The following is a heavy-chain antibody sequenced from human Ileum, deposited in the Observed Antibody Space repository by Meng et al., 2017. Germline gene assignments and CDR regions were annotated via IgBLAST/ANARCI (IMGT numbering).Heavy chain of an antibody. CDR3: TTDPPRYCSSSSCYLGY. D-gene: IGHD2-2*01. V-gene: IGHV3-15*01. J-gene: IGHJ4*02. Sequence: GESLKISCAASGFSLSNAWMSWVRQAPGKGLEWVGRIKSKIDGGTSFYAAPVKGRFTISRDDSENTMFLQMNSLKTEDTAVYYCTTDPPRYCSSSSCYLGYWGQGTLVTVSS. CDR2: IKSKIDGGTS. CDR1: GFSLSNAW.